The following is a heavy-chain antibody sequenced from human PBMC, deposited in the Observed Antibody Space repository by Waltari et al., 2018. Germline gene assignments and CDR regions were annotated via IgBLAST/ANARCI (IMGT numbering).Heavy chain of an antibody. J-gene: IGHJ4*02. CDR3: AREGGPFDY. D-gene: IGHD3-16*01. V-gene: IGHV1-3*01. CDR1: GYIFTTYT. Sequence: QVHLVQSGAEVRKPGASVTLSCEDSGYIFTTYTLHWVRQAPGQGLEWRGWINAGNGRTRYSQKFQDRVTITRDTSANRVYMELRSLRTEDTAVYFCAREGGPFDYWGQGTLLTVSS. CDR2: INAGNGRT.